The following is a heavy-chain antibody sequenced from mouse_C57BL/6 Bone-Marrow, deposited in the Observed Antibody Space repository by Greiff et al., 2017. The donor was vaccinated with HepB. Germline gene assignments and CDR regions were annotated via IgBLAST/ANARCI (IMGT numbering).Heavy chain of an antibody. V-gene: IGHV1-59*01. CDR2: IDPSDSYT. CDR3: ARCYYDYDRGFAY. CDR1: GYTFTSYW. Sequence: QVQLQQPGAELVRPGTSVKLSCKASGYTFTSYWMHWVKQRPGQGLEWIGVIDPSDSYTNYNQKFKGKATLTVDTSSSTAYMQLSSLTSEDSAVYYCARCYYDYDRGFAYWDRGTLVTVSA. J-gene: IGHJ3*01. D-gene: IGHD2-4*01.